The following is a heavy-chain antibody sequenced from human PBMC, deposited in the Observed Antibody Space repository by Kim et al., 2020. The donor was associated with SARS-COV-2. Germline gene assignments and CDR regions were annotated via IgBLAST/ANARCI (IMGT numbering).Heavy chain of an antibody. Sequence: ASVKVSCKASGYTFTSYGISWVRQAPGQGLEWMGWISAYNGNTNYAQKLQGRVTMTTDTSTSTAYMELRSLRSDDTAVYYCARRARMDWNYGGYYYYGMDVWGQGTTVTVSS. CDR3: ARRARMDWNYGGYYYYGMDV. CDR2: ISAYNGNT. V-gene: IGHV1-18*01. D-gene: IGHD1-7*01. J-gene: IGHJ6*02. CDR1: GYTFTSYG.